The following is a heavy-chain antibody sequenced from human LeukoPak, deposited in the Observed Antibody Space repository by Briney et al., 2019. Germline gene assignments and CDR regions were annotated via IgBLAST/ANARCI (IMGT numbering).Heavy chain of an antibody. J-gene: IGHJ4*02. CDR1: GGSIRSYY. CDR3: ARSVDWYYFDN. D-gene: IGHD2-21*01. CDR2: IYDRRST. Sequence: PSETLSLTCTVSGGSIRSYYWSWIRQPPGKGLEWIGNIYDRRSTSYNPSLKSRVTISVDTSKNQFSLKLSSVTAADTAVYYCARSVDWYYFDNWGQGTLVTVSS. V-gene: IGHV4-59*12.